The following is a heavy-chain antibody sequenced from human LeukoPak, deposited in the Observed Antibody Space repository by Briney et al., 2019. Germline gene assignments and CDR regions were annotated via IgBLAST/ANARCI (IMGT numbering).Heavy chain of an antibody. CDR1: GFSFTSYA. CDR2: ITTGSSYI. CDR3: ARVEATTARSYYYYYMDV. Sequence: GGSLRLSCPASGFSFTSYAMNWVRQAPGKGLEWVSSITTGSSYIYYADSVRGRFSVSRDNAKNSLYLEMNSLRAEDTAVYYCARVEATTARSYYYYYMDVWGKGTTVTVSS. V-gene: IGHV3-21*06. D-gene: IGHD1-1*01. J-gene: IGHJ6*03.